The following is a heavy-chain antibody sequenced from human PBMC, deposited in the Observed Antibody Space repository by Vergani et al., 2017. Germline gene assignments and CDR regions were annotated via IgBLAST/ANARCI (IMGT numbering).Heavy chain of an antibody. D-gene: IGHD1-26*01. CDR3: ARDGYSGSYYEFVGYYYGMDV. CDR2: INPNSGGT. J-gene: IGHJ6*02. Sequence: QVQLVQSGAEVKKPGASVKVSCKASGYTFTGYYMHWVRQAPGQGLEWMGWINPNSGGTNYAQKFQGRVTMTRDTSISTAYMELSRLRSDDTAVYYCARDGYSGSYYEFVGYYYGMDVWGQGTTVTVSS. V-gene: IGHV1-2*02. CDR1: GYTFTGYY.